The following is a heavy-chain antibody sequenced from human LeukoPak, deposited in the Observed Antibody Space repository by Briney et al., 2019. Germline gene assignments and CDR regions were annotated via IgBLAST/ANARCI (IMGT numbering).Heavy chain of an antibody. D-gene: IGHD3-9*01. Sequence: PGGSLRLSCAASGFTFSSYWMHWVRQAPGKGLVWVSRINSDGSSTSYADSVKGRFTISRDNSKNTLYLQMNSLRAEDTAVYYCAKDGLRYFDWLSPPYYYYYMDVWGKGTTVTVSS. CDR2: INSDGSST. CDR1: GFTFSSYW. J-gene: IGHJ6*03. CDR3: AKDGLRYFDWLSPPYYYYYMDV. V-gene: IGHV3-74*01.